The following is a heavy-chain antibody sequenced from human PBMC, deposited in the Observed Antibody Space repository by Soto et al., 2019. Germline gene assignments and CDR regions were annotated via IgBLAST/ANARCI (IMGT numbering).Heavy chain of an antibody. V-gene: IGHV4-59*01. CDR2: IYYSGST. D-gene: IGHD3-16*01. CDR3: ARAWGRDVDY. J-gene: IGHJ4*02. CDR1: GGSISSYY. Sequence: QVQLQESGPGLVKPSETLSLTCTVSGGSISSYYWSWIRQPPGKGLEWIGYIYYSGSTNYNPSLKSRVTISVDTSKNQFSLRLNSGTAADTAIYYCARAWGRDVDYWGQGTLVTVSS.